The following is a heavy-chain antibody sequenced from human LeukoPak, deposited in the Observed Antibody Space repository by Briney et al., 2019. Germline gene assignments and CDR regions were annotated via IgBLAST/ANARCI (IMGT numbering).Heavy chain of an antibody. V-gene: IGHV3-30*18. CDR2: ISYDGSNK. D-gene: IGHD6-6*01. Sequence: GGSLRLSCAASGFTFSSYGVHWVRQAPGKGLEWVAVISYDGSNKYYADSVKGRFTISRDNSKNTLYLQMNSLRAEDTAVYYCAKAAGSSFYVNDYWGQGTLVTVSS. CDR1: GFTFSSYG. CDR3: AKAAGSSFYVNDY. J-gene: IGHJ4*02.